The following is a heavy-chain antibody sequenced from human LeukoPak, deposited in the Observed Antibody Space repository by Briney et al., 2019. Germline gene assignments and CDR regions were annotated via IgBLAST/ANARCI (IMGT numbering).Heavy chain of an antibody. V-gene: IGHV1-2*02. CDR1: GYTITGYY. J-gene: IGHJ4*02. Sequence: GASVKVSCKASGYTITGYYVHWVRQAPGQGLEWMGYIIPNTGGTNYAQNFQGRVTMTRDTSISTAYMELSSLRSDDTAVYFCARGFNYGDYGMFDSWGQGTLVTVSS. CDR3: ARGFNYGDYGMFDS. D-gene: IGHD4-17*01. CDR2: IIPNTGGT.